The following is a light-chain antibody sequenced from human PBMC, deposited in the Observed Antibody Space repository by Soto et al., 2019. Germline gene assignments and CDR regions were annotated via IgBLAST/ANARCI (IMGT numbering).Light chain of an antibody. V-gene: IGLV3-1*01. CDR3: QAWDYSTAYYG. CDR1: KLGEKY. Sequence: SYELTQPPSVSVSPGQTASITCSGDKLGEKYACWYQQKPGQSPVLVIYQDTKRPSGIPERFSGSNSGNTATLTISGTQAMDEADYYCQAWDYSTAYYGFGPGTKLTVL. CDR2: QDT. J-gene: IGLJ1*01.